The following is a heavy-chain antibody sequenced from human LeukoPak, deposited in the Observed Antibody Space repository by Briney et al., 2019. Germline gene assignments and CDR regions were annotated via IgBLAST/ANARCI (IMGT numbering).Heavy chain of an antibody. CDR3: ARASSGYSYGYRVYYYDSSGYPPYMDV. Sequence: ASVKVSCKASGYTFTSYYMHWLRQAPGQGLEWMGIINPSGGSTSYAQKFQGRVTMTRDMSTSTVYMELSSLRSEDTAVYYCARASSGYSYGYRVYYYDSSGYPPYMDVWGKGTTVTVSS. CDR1: GYTFTSYY. CDR2: INPSGGST. V-gene: IGHV1-46*01. J-gene: IGHJ6*03. D-gene: IGHD3-22*01.